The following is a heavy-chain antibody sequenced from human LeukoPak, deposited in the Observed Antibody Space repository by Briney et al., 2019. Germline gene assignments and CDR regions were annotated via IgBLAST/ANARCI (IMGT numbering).Heavy chain of an antibody. Sequence: PSETLSLTCAVYGGSFSGYYWSWIRQPPGKGLEWIGEINHSGSTNYNPSLKSRVTISVDTSKNQFSLKLGSVTAADTAVYYCARQLYGHDNGGDYWGQGTLVTVSS. CDR3: ARQLYGHDNGGDY. D-gene: IGHD3-10*01. CDR2: INHSGST. CDR1: GGSFSGYY. V-gene: IGHV4-34*01. J-gene: IGHJ4*02.